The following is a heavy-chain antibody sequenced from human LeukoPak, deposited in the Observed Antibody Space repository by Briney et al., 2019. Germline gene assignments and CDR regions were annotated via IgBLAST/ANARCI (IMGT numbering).Heavy chain of an antibody. CDR1: GYTFTGYY. CDR3: ATLTYYYDSSGFTGEGAFDN. D-gene: IGHD3-22*01. CDR2: INPNSGGT. Sequence: ASVKVSCKASGYTFTGYYMHWVRQAPGQGLEWMGRINPNSGGTNYAQKFQGRVTMTRDTSISTAYMELSRLRSDDTAVYYCATLTYYYDSSGFTGEGAFDNWGQGTMVTVSS. V-gene: IGHV1-2*06. J-gene: IGHJ3*02.